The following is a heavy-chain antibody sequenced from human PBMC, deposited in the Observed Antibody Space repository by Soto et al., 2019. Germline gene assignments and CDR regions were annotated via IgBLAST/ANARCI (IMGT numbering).Heavy chain of an antibody. J-gene: IGHJ6*02. V-gene: IGHV1-3*01. Sequence: ASVKVSFKASGYTFTSYAMHWVRQAPGQRLEWMGWINAGNGNTKYSQKFQGRVTITRDTSASTAYMELSSLRSEDTAVYYCATTSFYMTTVPDVYYYYGMDVWGQGTTVTVSS. CDR3: ATTSFYMTTVPDVYYYYGMDV. CDR1: GYTFTSYA. CDR2: INAGNGNT. D-gene: IGHD4-4*01.